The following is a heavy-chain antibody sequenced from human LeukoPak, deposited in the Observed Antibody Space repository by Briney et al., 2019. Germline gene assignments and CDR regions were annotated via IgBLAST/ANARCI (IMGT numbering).Heavy chain of an antibody. V-gene: IGHV1-69*13. Sequence: SVTVSCKASGGTFSSYAISWVRQAPGQGLGWMGRILPIFGTANYAQKFQGRVTITPDESTSTPYMEQSSLRSEDTAVYYCATSLDILTGYNDYWGQGTLVTVSS. CDR2: ILPIFGTA. CDR3: ATSLDILTGYNDY. CDR1: GGTFSSYA. J-gene: IGHJ4*02. D-gene: IGHD3-9*01.